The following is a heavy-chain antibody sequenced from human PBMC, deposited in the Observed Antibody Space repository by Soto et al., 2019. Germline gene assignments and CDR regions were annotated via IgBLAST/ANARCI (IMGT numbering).Heavy chain of an antibody. CDR2: ISAYNGNT. D-gene: IGHD3-10*01. CDR3: ARRVDGRFGELLLDY. J-gene: IGHJ4*02. V-gene: IGHV1-18*01. Sequence: ASVKVSCKASGYTFTSYGISWVRQAPGQGLEWMGWISAYNGNTNYAQKLQGRVTMTTDTSTSTAYMELRSLRSDDTAVYYCARRVDGRFGELLLDYWGQGTLVTVSS. CDR1: GYTFTSYG.